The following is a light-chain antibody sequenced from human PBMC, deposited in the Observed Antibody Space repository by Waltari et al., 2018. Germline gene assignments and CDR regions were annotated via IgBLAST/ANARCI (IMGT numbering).Light chain of an antibody. J-gene: IGLJ3*02. CDR3: SSYTISSTLNWV. Sequence: QSALTQPAPVSGSPGQSITISCTGTSSHVGGFTFVSWYQQHPGKAPKLMIYDVGKRPSGVSNRFSGSKSGNTASLTISGLQAEDEADYYCSSYTISSTLNWVFGGGTKLTVL. V-gene: IGLV2-14*03. CDR2: DVG. CDR1: SSHVGGFTF.